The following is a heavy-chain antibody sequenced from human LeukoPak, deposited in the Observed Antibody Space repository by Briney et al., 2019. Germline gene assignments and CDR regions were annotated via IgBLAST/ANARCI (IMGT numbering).Heavy chain of an antibody. J-gene: IGHJ4*02. D-gene: IGHD5-18*01. V-gene: IGHV1-69*13. CDR2: IIPIFGTA. CDR3: AREGYTAMVTGGVDY. Sequence: SVKVSCKASGGTFSSYAISWVRQAPGQGLEWMGGIIPIFGTANYAQKFQGRVTITADESTSTAYMELSSLRSEDTAVYYCAREGYTAMVTGGVDYWGQGTLVTVSS. CDR1: GGTFSSYA.